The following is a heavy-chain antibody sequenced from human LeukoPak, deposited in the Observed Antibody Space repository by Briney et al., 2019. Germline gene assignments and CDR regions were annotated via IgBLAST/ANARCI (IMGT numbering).Heavy chain of an antibody. Sequence: SVKVSCKASGGTFSSYAISWVRQAPGQGLEWMGGIIPIFGTANYAQKFQGRVTITTDESTSTAYMELSSLRSEDTAVYYCAREGDVVADVNWFDPWGQGTLVTVSS. CDR2: IIPIFGTA. CDR1: GGTFSSYA. J-gene: IGHJ5*02. V-gene: IGHV1-69*05. CDR3: AREGDVVADVNWFDP. D-gene: IGHD2-2*01.